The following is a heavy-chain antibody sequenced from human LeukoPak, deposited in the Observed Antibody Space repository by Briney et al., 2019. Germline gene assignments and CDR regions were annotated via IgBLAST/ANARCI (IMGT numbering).Heavy chain of an antibody. Sequence: SETLPLTCAVYGGSFSGYYWSWIRQPPGKGLEWIGEINHSGSTNYNPSLKSRVTISVDTSKNQFSLKLSSVTAADTAVYYCARDVRDYDFWSGYYRWFDPWGQGTLVTVSS. V-gene: IGHV4-34*01. CDR2: INHSGST. J-gene: IGHJ5*02. D-gene: IGHD3-3*01. CDR3: ARDVRDYDFWSGYYRWFDP. CDR1: GGSFSGYY.